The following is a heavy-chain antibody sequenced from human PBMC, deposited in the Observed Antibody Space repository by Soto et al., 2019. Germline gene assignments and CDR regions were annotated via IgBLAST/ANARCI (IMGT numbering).Heavy chain of an antibody. Sequence: PGGSLRLSCEVSGLTFSSFGMHWVRQAPGKGLEWVALISYGGSDTFAADSVRGRFIISRDNSKNTLYLQMNSLRPEDSAVYYCAKGHCWGSCYKYHGMDVWGQGTTVTVSS. D-gene: IGHD2-15*01. J-gene: IGHJ6*02. CDR3: AKGHCWGSCYKYHGMDV. CDR1: GLTFSSFG. V-gene: IGHV3-30*02. CDR2: ISYGGSDT.